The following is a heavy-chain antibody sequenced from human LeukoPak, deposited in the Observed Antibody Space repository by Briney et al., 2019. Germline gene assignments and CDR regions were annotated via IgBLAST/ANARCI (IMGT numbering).Heavy chain of an antibody. CDR3: ARDRNTWIQLWSPYFAPKLSYYYGMDV. Sequence: SETLSLTCTVSGGSISSYYWSWIRQPPGKGLEWIGYIYYSGSTNYNPSLKSRVAISVDTSKNQFSLKLSSVTAADTAVYYCARDRNTWIQLWSPYFAPKLSYYYGMDVWGQGTTVTVSS. D-gene: IGHD5-18*01. V-gene: IGHV4-59*01. CDR1: GGSISSYY. CDR2: IYYSGST. J-gene: IGHJ6*02.